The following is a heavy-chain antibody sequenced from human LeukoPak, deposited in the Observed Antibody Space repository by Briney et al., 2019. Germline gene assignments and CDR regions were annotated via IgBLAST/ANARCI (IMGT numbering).Heavy chain of an antibody. V-gene: IGHV1-69*04. CDR2: IIPILGIA. CDR1: GGTLNSYA. CDR3: ARGNGLRDYYYYGMVV. Sequence: SENVSRKASGGTLNSYAIRWVRQAPAQGRAWVGRIIPILGIANYAQKSQGRVTITADKSTNTAYMELSRLNSDDTGVYFCARGNGLRDYYYYGMVVWGEGDTVTVSS. J-gene: IGHJ6*01. D-gene: IGHD2-8*01.